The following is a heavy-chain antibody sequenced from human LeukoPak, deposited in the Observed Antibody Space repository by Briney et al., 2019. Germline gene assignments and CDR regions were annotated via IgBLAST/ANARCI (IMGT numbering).Heavy chain of an antibody. J-gene: IGHJ4*02. CDR2: INPSVGST. D-gene: IGHD6-13*01. Sequence: ASVKVSCKASGYTFTSYYMHWVRQAPGQGLEWIGIINPSVGSTSYAQNFQGRVTMTRDPSTSTVYMELSSLRSEDTAVYYCARGPLGSSSWYFLDPYFDYWGQGTLVTVSS. V-gene: IGHV1-46*01. CDR1: GYTFTSYY. CDR3: ARGPLGSSSWYFLDPYFDY.